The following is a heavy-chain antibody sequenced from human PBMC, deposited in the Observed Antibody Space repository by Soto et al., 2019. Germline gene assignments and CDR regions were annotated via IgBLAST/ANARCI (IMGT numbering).Heavy chain of an antibody. CDR1: GGSISSDGYY. Sequence: SETRSLTCTVSGGSISSDGYYWSWIRQHPGKGLEWIGYIYYSGSTYYNPSLKSRVTISVDTSKNQFSLKLSSVTAADTAVYYCAREGAYGSGLGYGMDVWGQGTTVTVSS. CDR2: IYYSGST. D-gene: IGHD3-10*01. V-gene: IGHV4-31*03. CDR3: AREGAYGSGLGYGMDV. J-gene: IGHJ6*02.